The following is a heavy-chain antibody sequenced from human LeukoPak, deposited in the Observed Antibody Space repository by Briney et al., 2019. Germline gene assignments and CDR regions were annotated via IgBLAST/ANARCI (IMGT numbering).Heavy chain of an antibody. V-gene: IGHV4-39*07. D-gene: IGHD3-16*01. CDR3: GRTWGYYFDY. CDR2: IHYTGRT. CDR1: GGSISSDTSH. Sequence: PSETLSLTCTVSGGSISSDTSHWGWIRQPPGKGLEWIGSIHYTGRTYYNPSLKSRVTISVDTSKSQFSLKLPSVTAADTAVYYCGRTWGYYFDYWGQGTLVTVSS. J-gene: IGHJ4*02.